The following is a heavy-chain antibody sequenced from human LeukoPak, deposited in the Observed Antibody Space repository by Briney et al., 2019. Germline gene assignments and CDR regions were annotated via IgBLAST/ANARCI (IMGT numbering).Heavy chain of an antibody. J-gene: IGHJ5*02. CDR1: GFTFSTYS. CDR3: AKDRSLLRYFDLNWFDP. CDR2: ISRNSRYI. V-gene: IGHV3-21*06. Sequence: GGSLRLSCAASGFTFSTYSMNWVRQAPGKGLEWVSSISRNSRYIYYADSMRGRFTISRDNAKNSLYLQMNSLKPEDTAVYYCAKDRSLLRYFDLNWFDPWGQGTLVTVSS. D-gene: IGHD3-9*01.